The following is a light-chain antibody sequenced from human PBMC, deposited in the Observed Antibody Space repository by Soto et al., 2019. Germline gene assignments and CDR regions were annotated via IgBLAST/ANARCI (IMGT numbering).Light chain of an antibody. J-gene: IGKJ4*01. CDR1: HSVSTY. CDR2: DAS. V-gene: IGKV3-11*01. CDR3: QQRYDWLT. Sequence: VLTQSPATLSLSPGERATLSCRVSHSVSTYLAWYQQKPGQAPRLLIYDASNRATGIPARFSGSGSVTDFTITISSLEPEDSAVYYCQQRYDWLTFGGGTKVEIK.